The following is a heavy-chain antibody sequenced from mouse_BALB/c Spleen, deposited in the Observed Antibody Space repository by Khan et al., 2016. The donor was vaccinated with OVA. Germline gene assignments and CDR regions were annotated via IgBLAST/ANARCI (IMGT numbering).Heavy chain of an antibody. Sequence: QIQLVQSGAELARPGASVKLSCKASGYTFTDYYINWVKQRTGQGLEWIGEISPGSGDTYYNERCKGKATLTADKSSSTAYMQLSSLTSEASAVYFCARRNYFGYTFAYWGQGTLVTVSA. V-gene: IGHV1-77*01. CDR1: GYTFTDYY. D-gene: IGHD1-2*01. CDR2: ISPGSGDT. CDR3: ARRNYFGYTFAY. J-gene: IGHJ3*01.